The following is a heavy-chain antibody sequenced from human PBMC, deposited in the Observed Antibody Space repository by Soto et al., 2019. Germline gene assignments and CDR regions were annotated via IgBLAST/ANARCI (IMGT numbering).Heavy chain of an antibody. CDR3: SLVVPADGGYCYHYYCMDV. D-gene: IGHD2-2*01. CDR2: IYYSGST. J-gene: IGHJ6*03. Sequence: QLQLQESGPGLVKPSETLSLTCTVSGGSISSSSYYWGWIRQPPGKGLEWIGSIYYSGSTYYNPSLKSRVTTSVDTSRNQFCLRLSSLTTADTAVYCCSLVVPADGGYCYHYYCMDVWCKGTTVTDSS. CDR1: GGSISSSSYY. V-gene: IGHV4-39*01.